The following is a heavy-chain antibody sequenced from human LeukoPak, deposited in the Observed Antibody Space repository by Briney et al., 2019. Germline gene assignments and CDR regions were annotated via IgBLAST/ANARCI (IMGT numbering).Heavy chain of an antibody. CDR2: ISTSGST. J-gene: IGHJ2*01. Sequence: SETLSLTCTVSGGSTSRYYWSWIRQPAGKGLEWIGRISTSGSTNYNPSLRSRVTMSVDTFKNQFSLKLSSVTAADTAVYYCARWLYWYFDLWGRGTLVTVSS. CDR3: ARWLYWYFDL. D-gene: IGHD5-12*01. CDR1: GGSTSRYY. V-gene: IGHV4-4*07.